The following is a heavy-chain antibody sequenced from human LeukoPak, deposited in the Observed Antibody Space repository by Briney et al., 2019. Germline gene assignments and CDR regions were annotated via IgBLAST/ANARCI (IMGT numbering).Heavy chain of an antibody. Sequence: GASVKASCKASGFTFTSSAVQWVRQARGQRLEWIGWIVVGSGNTNYAQKFQERVTITRDMSTSTAYMELSSLRSEDTAVYYCAAAPSSSETPDYWGQGTLVTVSS. CDR3: AAAPSSSETPDY. V-gene: IGHV1-58*01. CDR2: IVVGSGNT. D-gene: IGHD6-6*01. CDR1: GFTFTSSA. J-gene: IGHJ4*02.